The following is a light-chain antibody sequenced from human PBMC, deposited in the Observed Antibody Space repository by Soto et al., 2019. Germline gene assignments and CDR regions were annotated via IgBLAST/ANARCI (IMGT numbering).Light chain of an antibody. CDR1: SSNIGSNY. CDR3: AAWDDSLYVV. Sequence: QSVLTQPPSASGTPGQRVTISFSGSSSNIGSNYVYWYQQLPGTAHKLLIYRNNQRPSGVPDRFSGSKSGTSASLAISGLRSEDGADYYCAAWDDSLYVVFGGGTMLTVL. V-gene: IGLV1-47*01. CDR2: RNN. J-gene: IGLJ2*01.